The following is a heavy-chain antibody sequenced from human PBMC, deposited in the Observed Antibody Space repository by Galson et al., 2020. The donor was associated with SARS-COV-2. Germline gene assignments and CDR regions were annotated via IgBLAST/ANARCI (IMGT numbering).Heavy chain of an antibody. D-gene: IGHD1-26*01. CDR3: TKKQAGSYPFDC. J-gene: IGHJ4*02. CDR2: IYYSGGT. V-gene: IGHV4-28*01. Sequence: ETSETLSLTCAVSDYSISTTNWWGWIRQTPGKGLEWIGYIYYSGGTYYNPSLKSRVTMSVDMSKNQFSLKLTSVTAVDTAVYYCTKKQAGSYPFDCWGQGTLVTVSS. CDR1: DYSISTTNW.